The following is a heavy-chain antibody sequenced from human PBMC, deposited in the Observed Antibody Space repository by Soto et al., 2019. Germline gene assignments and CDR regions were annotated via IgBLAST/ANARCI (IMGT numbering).Heavy chain of an antibody. Sequence: PSETLSLTCTVSGGSISSGGYYWSWIRQHPGKGLEWIGYIYYSGSTYYNPSLKSRVTISVDTSKNQFSLKLSSVTAADTAVYYCARALITTMIVVVTVFDYWGQGTLVTVSS. D-gene: IGHD3-22*01. V-gene: IGHV4-31*03. CDR1: GGSISSGGYY. CDR2: IYYSGST. CDR3: ARALITTMIVVVTVFDY. J-gene: IGHJ4*02.